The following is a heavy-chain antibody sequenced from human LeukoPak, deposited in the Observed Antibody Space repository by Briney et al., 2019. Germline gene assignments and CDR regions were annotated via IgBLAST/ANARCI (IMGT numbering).Heavy chain of an antibody. J-gene: IGHJ6*02. CDR2: ISYDGSNK. D-gene: IGHD4-11*01. CDR1: VFTSSSYA. CDR3: ARVPTHYYYGMDV. Sequence: PGGSLRLSCAASVFTSSSYATHWVRQTPHKGLERGAVISYDGSNKYYADSVKGRFTISRDNSKNTLYLQMNSLRAEDTAVYYCARVPTHYYYGMDVWGQGTTVTVSS. V-gene: IGHV3-30-3*01.